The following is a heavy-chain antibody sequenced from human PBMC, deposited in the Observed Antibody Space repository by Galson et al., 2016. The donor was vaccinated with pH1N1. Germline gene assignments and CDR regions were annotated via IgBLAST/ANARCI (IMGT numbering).Heavy chain of an antibody. CDR1: GGSFSRHA. V-gene: IGHV1-69*13. D-gene: IGHD3-16*02. J-gene: IGHJ4*02. CDR2: IIPVFGII. Sequence: SVKVSCKASGGSFSRHAINWVRQAPGQGLEWMGGIIPVFGIINYAQNLQGRGTITADESTNTAYMELSRLRSEDTAVYYCATAGFVARKFDYWGQGTLVTVSS. CDR3: ATAGFVARKFDY.